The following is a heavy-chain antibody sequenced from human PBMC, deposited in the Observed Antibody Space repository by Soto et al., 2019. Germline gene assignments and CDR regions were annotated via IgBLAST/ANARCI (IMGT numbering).Heavy chain of an antibody. CDR3: GRHYPGAFDV. CDR1: GGSIITFSYY. V-gene: IGHV4-39*01. Sequence: QLQVQESGPGLVKPSETLSLTCAVSGGSIITFSYYWGWIRQPPGKGLEWIGSISYSGSTFYSPPLKSRLTISADASKNQFSLKRSSVTAADTAVFYCGRHYPGAFDVWGQGIVVTVSS. CDR2: ISYSGST. J-gene: IGHJ3*01.